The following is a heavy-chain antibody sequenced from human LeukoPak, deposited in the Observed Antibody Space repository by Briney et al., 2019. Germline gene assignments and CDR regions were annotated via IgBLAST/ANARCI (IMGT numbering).Heavy chain of an antibody. CDR2: ISSSGSTI. CDR3: AKGSYYDILTGYPNYYFDY. CDR1: GFTFSSYE. J-gene: IGHJ4*02. D-gene: IGHD3-9*01. V-gene: IGHV3-48*03. Sequence: GGSLRLSCAASGFTFSSYEMNWVRQAPGKGLEWVSYISSSGSTIYYADSVKGRFTISRDNAKNSLYLQMNSLRAEDTAVYYCAKGSYYDILTGYPNYYFDYWGQGTLVTVSS.